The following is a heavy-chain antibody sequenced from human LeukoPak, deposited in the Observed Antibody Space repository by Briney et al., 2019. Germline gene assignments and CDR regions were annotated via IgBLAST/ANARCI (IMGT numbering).Heavy chain of an antibody. V-gene: IGHV4-31*03. J-gene: IGHJ4*02. CDR3: ARGISYGFVY. CDR1: GGSITSGGYY. D-gene: IGHD5-18*01. CDR2: IYYSVST. Sequence: SETQSLTCTVSGGSITSGGYYWSWIRQHPGKGLEWIGYIYYSVSTYYNPPLKSRVTISIDTSKKQFSLDLNSVTAADTAVYYCARGISYGFVYWGQGTLVTVSS.